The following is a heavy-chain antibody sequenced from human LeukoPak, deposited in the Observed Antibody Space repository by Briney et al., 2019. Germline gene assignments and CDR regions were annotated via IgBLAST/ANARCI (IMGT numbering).Heavy chain of an antibody. CDR2: LHPDNGDT. D-gene: IGHD2/OR15-2a*01. J-gene: IGHJ5*02. CDR1: GYTFTTYV. V-gene: IGHV1-3*01. Sequence: ASVKVSCKASGYTFTTYVIHWVRQAPGQRLEWMGWLHPDNGDTEYSQKFQGRVTFTRDTSASTVYMKLSSLRSEDTAVYYCAGEMLDVRIRGPRDWFDPWGPGTLVTVSS. CDR3: AGEMLDVRIRGPRDWFDP.